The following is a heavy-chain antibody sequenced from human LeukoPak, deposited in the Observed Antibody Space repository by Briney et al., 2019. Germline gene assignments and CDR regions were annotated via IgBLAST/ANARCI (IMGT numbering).Heavy chain of an antibody. CDR3: ARRGYTYGFRH. D-gene: IGHD5-18*01. J-gene: IGHJ4*02. V-gene: IGHV4-4*02. Sequence: SGTLSLTCAVSGGSISSSNWWSWVRQPPGKGLEWIGEIYHSGSTNYNPSLKSRVTISVDTSKNQFSLKLSSVTAADTAVYYCARRGYTYGFRHWGQGTLVTVSS. CDR1: GGSISSSNW. CDR2: IYHSGST.